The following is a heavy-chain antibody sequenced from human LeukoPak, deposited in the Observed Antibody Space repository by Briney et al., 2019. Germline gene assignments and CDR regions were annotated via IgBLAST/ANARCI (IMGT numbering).Heavy chain of an antibody. V-gene: IGHV4-39*07. CDR3: ARATVTTNGANRFDP. Sequence: SETLSLTCSVSGGSITKNGYYWGWIRQSPETGLEWIGSMHYSGSTYYNPSLNSQVTISVDTSKNQFSLKLTSVTAADTAVYYCARATVTTNGANRFDPWGQGTLVTVSS. D-gene: IGHD4-17*01. CDR1: GGSITKNGYY. CDR2: MHYSGST. J-gene: IGHJ5*02.